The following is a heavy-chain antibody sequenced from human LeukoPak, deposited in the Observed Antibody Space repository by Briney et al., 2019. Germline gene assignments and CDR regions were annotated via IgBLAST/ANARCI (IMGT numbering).Heavy chain of an antibody. D-gene: IGHD1-26*01. CDR2: MNPNSGDR. CDR1: GYTFSSYD. V-gene: IGHV1-8*03. CDR3: ATGLYSGSYSGFDY. J-gene: IGHJ4*02. Sequence: ASVKVSCKASGYTFSSYDINWVRQATGQGLEWMGWMNPNSGDRGYAQKFQGRVTITRNTSISTAYMELSSLRSEDTAVYYCATGLYSGSYSGFDYWGQGTLVTVSS.